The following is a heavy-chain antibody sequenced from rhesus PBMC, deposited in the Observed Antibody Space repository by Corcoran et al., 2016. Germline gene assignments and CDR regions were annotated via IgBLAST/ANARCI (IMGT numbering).Heavy chain of an antibody. CDR1: GGSFSSYW. CDR3: ARYILYSSGWSDFDY. Sequence: QVQLQESGPGLVKLSETLSLTCAVSGGSFSSYWWSWSRQPPGKGLEWIVEINGNSGSPNYNPSLKSRVTISRDASKNQFSLKLSSVTAADTSVYYCARYILYSSGWSDFDYWGQGVLVTVSS. CDR2: INGNSGSP. J-gene: IGHJ4*01. V-gene: IGHV4-80*01. D-gene: IGHD6S26*01.